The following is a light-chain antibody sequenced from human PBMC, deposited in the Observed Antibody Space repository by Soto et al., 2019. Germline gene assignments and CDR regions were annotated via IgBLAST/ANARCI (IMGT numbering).Light chain of an antibody. V-gene: IGKV1-12*01. Sequence: DIQMTQSPSSVSASVGDRVTITCRASQGVGSWLAWYQQIPGKAPKLLIYAASSLQSGVPSRFSGSGSGTEVTLTISSLQPEDFATYYCQQANSFPWTFGQGTKVEIK. CDR1: QGVGSW. J-gene: IGKJ1*01. CDR3: QQANSFPWT. CDR2: AAS.